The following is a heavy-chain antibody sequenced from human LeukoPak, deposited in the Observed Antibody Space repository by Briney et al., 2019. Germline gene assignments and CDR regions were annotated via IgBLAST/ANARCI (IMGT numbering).Heavy chain of an antibody. D-gene: IGHD4-17*01. CDR1: GGSISSTSYY. Sequence: SETLSLTCSVSGGSISSTSYYWGWIRQPPGKGLEWIGSIYYSGSTNYNPSLKSRVTISVDTSKNQFSLKLSSVTAADTAVYYCARLVPDYGDYEPYLNFDYWGQGTLVTVSS. CDR2: IYYSGST. J-gene: IGHJ4*02. CDR3: ARLVPDYGDYEPYLNFDY. V-gene: IGHV4-39*07.